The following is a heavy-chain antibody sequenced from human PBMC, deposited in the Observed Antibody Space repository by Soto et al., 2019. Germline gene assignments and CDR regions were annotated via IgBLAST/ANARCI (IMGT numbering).Heavy chain of an antibody. J-gene: IGHJ4*02. CDR1: VFTFSSYA. Sequence: WSLRLSCAASVFTFSSYAMHWVRQAPGKGLEWVAVISYDGSNKYYADSVKGRFTISRDNSKNTLYLQMNSLRAEDTAVYYCARDRYSSGWISLDYWGQGTLVTVSS. CDR2: ISYDGSNK. CDR3: ARDRYSSGWISLDY. V-gene: IGHV3-30-3*01. D-gene: IGHD6-19*01.